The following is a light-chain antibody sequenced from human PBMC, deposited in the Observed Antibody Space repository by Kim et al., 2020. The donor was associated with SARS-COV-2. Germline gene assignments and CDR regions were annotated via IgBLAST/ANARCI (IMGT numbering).Light chain of an antibody. CDR2: DSS. V-gene: IGKV3-20*01. CDR3: KQYTGSPIT. Sequence: VLTQSPGTLSLSPGERATLSCRASQSVRNGYLAWYQQKPGQAPRLLIYDSSTRATGLPDRFSGSGSGTDFTLTISRLEPEDFAVYYCKQYTGSPITFGQGTRLEIK. CDR1: QSVRNGY. J-gene: IGKJ5*01.